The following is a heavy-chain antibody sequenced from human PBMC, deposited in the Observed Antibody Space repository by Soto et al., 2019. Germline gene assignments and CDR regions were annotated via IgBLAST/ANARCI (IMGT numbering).Heavy chain of an antibody. D-gene: IGHD1-1*01. CDR2: IYYSGSA. Sequence: QVQLQESGPGLVKPSQTLSLTCTVSGGSISSGGFYWSWIRQHPGKGLEWIGYIYYSGSAYYNPSLKSRLTISVDTSKNQCSLKLSSVTAADTAVYYCATVNDNSDASYYFDYWGQGTLVTVSS. CDR1: GGSISSGGFY. J-gene: IGHJ4*02. CDR3: ATVNDNSDASYYFDY. V-gene: IGHV4-31*03.